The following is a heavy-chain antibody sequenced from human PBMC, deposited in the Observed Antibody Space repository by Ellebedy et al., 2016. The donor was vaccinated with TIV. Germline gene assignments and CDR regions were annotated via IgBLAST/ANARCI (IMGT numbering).Heavy chain of an antibody. CDR1: GFSFRSYW. CDR3: ATDGSYGDYLSPAHASVM. Sequence: GGSLRLSCVASGFSFRSYWMTWVRQAPGKGLEWVANINQDATKTFYVDSVEGRFTISRDNAKNSLFLQMNSLRAEDTAVYYCATDGSYGDYLSPAHASVMWGQGTLVSVSS. D-gene: IGHD4-17*01. CDR2: INQDATKT. V-gene: IGHV3-7*01. J-gene: IGHJ3*02.